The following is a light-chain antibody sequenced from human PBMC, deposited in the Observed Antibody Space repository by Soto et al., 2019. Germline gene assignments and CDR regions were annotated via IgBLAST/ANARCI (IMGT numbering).Light chain of an antibody. J-gene: IGLJ2*01. V-gene: IGLV2-14*01. CDR3: SSYTSRSTRVV. CDR1: SSDVGRYNY. CDR2: DVN. Sequence: QSALTQPASVSGSPGQSITISCTGTSSDVGRYNYVSWYQQHPDKAPKLMIYDVNNRPSGVSNRFSGSKSGNTASLTIPGLQAEDGADYYCSSYTSRSTRVVFGRGTKVPVL.